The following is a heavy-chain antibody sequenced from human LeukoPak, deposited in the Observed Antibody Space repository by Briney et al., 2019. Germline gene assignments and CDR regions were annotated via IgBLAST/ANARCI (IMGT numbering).Heavy chain of an antibody. CDR1: GFTFSSYE. CDR2: ISSGSSYI. V-gene: IGHV3-21*01. J-gene: IGHJ3*02. Sequence: PGGSLRLSCAASGFTFSSYEMNWVRQAPGKGLEWVSSISSGSSYIYYADSVKGRFTISRDNAKNSLYLQMTSLRAEDTAVYYCARGTNWGGDDAFDIWGQGTMVTVSS. CDR3: ARGTNWGGDDAFDI. D-gene: IGHD7-27*01.